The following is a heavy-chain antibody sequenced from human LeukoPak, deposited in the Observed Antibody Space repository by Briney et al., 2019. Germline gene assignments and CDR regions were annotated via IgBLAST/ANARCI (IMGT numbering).Heavy chain of an antibody. V-gene: IGHV3-9*01. CDR3: AKVHCSSADCFTGGFDC. CDR2: FNWNTGNI. D-gene: IGHD2-2*02. J-gene: IGHJ4*02. CDR1: GFTFDDYA. Sequence: PGGSLRLSRAASGFTFDDYAVHWVRQVPGKGLEWVSGFNWNTGNIDYADSVKGRFTISRVNAKNSLYLQMNSLRTEDTAFYYCAKVHCSSADCFTGGFDCWGQGTLVIVSS.